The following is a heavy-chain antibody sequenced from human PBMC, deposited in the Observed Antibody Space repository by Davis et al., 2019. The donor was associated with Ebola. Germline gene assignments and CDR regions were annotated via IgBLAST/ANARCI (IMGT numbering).Heavy chain of an antibody. V-gene: IGHV3-9*01. CDR2: ISWNSGSI. J-gene: IGHJ4*02. CDR3: ARDPPKWELNDFDY. CDR1: GFTFDDYA. Sequence: PGGSLRLSCAASGFTFDDYAMHWVRQAPGKGLEWVSGISWNSGSIGYADSVKGRFTISRDNAKNSLYLQMNSLRAEDTAVYYCARDPPKWELNDFDYWGQGTLVTVSS. D-gene: IGHD1-26*01.